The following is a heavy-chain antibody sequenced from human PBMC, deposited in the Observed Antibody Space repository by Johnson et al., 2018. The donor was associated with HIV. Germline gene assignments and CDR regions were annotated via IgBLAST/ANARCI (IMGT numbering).Heavy chain of an antibody. CDR1: GFTFDDYG. D-gene: IGHD4-23*01. CDR3: ARRTVVTPGAFDI. Sequence: MLLVESGGGVVRPGWSLTLSCAASGFTFDDYGMTWVRQAPGKGLEWVSAISGSGGSTYYADSVKGRFTISRDNSKNTLYLQMNSLRAEDTAVYYCARRTVVTPGAFDIWGQGTMVTVSS. CDR2: ISGSGGST. J-gene: IGHJ3*02. V-gene: IGHV3-23*04.